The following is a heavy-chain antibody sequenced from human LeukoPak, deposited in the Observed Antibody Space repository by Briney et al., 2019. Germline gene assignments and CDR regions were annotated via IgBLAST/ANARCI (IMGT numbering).Heavy chain of an antibody. V-gene: IGHV3-9*01. CDR1: GFTFDDYA. D-gene: IGHD3-16*01. J-gene: IGHJ4*02. CDR3: ARDNDYEVGTVIDY. CDR2: INWKGDIT. Sequence: GGSLRLSCATSGFTFDDYAMHWVRQPPGKGLEWVASINWKGDITDYAGSAKGRFTISRDNAKNSLCLQMNSLRSGDTAIYYCARDNDYEVGTVIDYWGQGTLVIVSA.